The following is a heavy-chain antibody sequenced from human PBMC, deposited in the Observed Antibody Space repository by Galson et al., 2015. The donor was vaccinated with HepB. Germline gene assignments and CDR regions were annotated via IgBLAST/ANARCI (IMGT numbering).Heavy chain of an antibody. D-gene: IGHD6-25*01. CDR3: ARVPSSGLSTHFDY. V-gene: IGHV4-59*01. J-gene: IGHJ4*02. CDR1: DDSITNSY. CDR2: IYYTGVT. Sequence: ETLSLTCTVSDDSITNSYWTWIRQPPGKGLEWIGYIYYTGVTNYNPSLKSRVTISIDMSKSQFSLKLNSVTAADTAVYYCARVPSSGLSTHFDYWGQGTLVTVSS.